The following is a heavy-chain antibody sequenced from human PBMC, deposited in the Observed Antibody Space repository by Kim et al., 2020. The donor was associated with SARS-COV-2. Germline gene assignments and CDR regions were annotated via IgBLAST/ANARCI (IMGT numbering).Heavy chain of an antibody. CDR1: GGSISSGGYS. CDR3: ASSRRHILTGYYIPPFDY. CDR2: IYHSGST. Sequence: SETLSLTCAVSGGSISSGGYSWSWIRQPPGKGLEWIGYIYHSGSTYYNPSLKSRVTISVDRSKNQFSLKLSSVTAADTAVYYCASSRRHILTGYYIPPFDYWGQGTLVTVSS. V-gene: IGHV4-30-2*01. J-gene: IGHJ4*02. D-gene: IGHD3-9*01.